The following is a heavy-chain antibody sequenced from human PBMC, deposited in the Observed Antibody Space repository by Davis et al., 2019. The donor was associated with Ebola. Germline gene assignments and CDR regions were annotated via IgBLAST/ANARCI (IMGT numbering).Heavy chain of an antibody. CDR1: GFTFSSYS. V-gene: IGHV3-21*01. CDR2: ISSSSSYI. J-gene: IGHJ6*01. CDR3: ARDLVVVIAKRFYYYYGMDV. D-gene: IGHD2-21*01. Sequence: GESLKISCAASGFTFSSYSMNWVRQAPGKGLEWVSSISSSSSYIYYADSVKGRFTISRDNAKNSLYLQMNSLRAEDTAVYYCARDLVVVIAKRFYYYYGMDVWGQGTTVTVSS.